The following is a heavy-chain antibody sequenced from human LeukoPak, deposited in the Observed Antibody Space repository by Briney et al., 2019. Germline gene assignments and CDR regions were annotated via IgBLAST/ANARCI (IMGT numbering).Heavy chain of an antibody. J-gene: IGHJ6*03. Sequence: SETLSLTCTVSGGSISSSSYYWGWIRQPPGKGLEWIGSIYYSGGTYYNPSLKSRVTISVDTSKNQFSLKLSSVTAADTAVYYCARHAYYDFWSGYLGTSYYYYYMDVWGKGTTVTVSS. D-gene: IGHD3-3*01. V-gene: IGHV4-39*01. CDR3: ARHAYYDFWSGYLGTSYYYYYMDV. CDR2: IYYSGGT. CDR1: GGSISSSSYY.